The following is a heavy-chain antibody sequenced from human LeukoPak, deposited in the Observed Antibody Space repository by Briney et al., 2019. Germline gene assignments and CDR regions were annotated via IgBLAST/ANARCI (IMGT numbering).Heavy chain of an antibody. CDR1: GGTFSSYA. J-gene: IGHJ4*02. CDR3: AREASGYYYFDY. Sequence: SVKVSCKASGGTFSSYAISWVRQVPGQGLEWMGGIIPIFGTANYAQKFQGRVTITTDESTSTAYMELSSLRSEDTAVYYCAREASGYYYFDYWGQGTLVTVSS. CDR2: IIPIFGTA. V-gene: IGHV1-69*05. D-gene: IGHD3-3*01.